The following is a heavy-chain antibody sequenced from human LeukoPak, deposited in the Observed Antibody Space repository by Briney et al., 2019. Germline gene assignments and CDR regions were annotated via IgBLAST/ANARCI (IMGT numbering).Heavy chain of an antibody. V-gene: IGHV3-23*01. D-gene: IGHD3-10*01. CDR1: GFTFSNHG. CDR2: TSPSGDIT. J-gene: IGHJ4*02. CDR3: AKDDAWLRFGE. Sequence: HPGGSLRLSCAASGFTFSNHGRNWVRQAPGKGLEWVSGTSPSGDITYYADSVKGRFTISRDNSKNTLYLEVISLTAEDRAVYYCAKDDAWLRFGEWSQGTLVTVSS.